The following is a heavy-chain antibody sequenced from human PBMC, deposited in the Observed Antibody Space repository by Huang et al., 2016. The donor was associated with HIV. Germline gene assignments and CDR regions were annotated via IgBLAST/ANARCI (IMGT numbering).Heavy chain of an antibody. D-gene: IGHD3-22*01. CDR2: SSTYNRQP. Sequence: QVQLVQSGAEVKKPGASVKVSCKASGYTFTGYGISWVRQAPGQGLEWGVWSSTYNRQPDDRQKVQGRVTITTDTSTSTAYIELRSLTSDDTAVYYCARNRGRHYYDTTGYRTYDGFDFWGRGTMVSVSS. CDR3: ARNRGRHYYDTTGYRTYDGFDF. V-gene: IGHV1-18*04. J-gene: IGHJ3*01. CDR1: GYTFTGYG.